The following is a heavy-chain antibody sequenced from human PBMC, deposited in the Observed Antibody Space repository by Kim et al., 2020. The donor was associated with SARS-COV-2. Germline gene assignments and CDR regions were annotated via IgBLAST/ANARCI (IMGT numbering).Heavy chain of an antibody. CDR1: GGSISSSSYY. CDR3: ASIAAAGYFDY. CDR2: IYYSGST. Sequence: SETLSLTCTVSGGSISSSSYYWGWIRQPPGKGLEWIGSIYYSGSTYYNPSLKSRVTISVDTSKNQFSLKLSSVTAADTAVYYCASIAAAGYFDYWGQGTLVTVSS. V-gene: IGHV4-39*01. J-gene: IGHJ4*02. D-gene: IGHD6-13*01.